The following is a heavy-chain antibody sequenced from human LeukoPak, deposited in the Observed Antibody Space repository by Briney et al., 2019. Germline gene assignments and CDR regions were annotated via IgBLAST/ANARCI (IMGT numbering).Heavy chain of an antibody. D-gene: IGHD3-16*01. CDR3: ARDNDSRDPPHFDY. CDR2: ISPNDGNT. Sequence: ASVKVSCKASGYTFVSYLIYWVREAPGQGLEWMGIISPNDGNTQYAPKFRGRVTMTRDISTRTAYMELSSLRSEDTAVYYCARDNDSRDPPHFDYWGQGTLVTVSS. CDR1: GYTFVSYL. J-gene: IGHJ4*02. V-gene: IGHV1-46*01.